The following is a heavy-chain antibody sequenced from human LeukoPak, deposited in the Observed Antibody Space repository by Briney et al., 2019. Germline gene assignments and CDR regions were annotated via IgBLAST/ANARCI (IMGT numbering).Heavy chain of an antibody. D-gene: IGHD3-22*01. CDR3: AKDMRSYDSSGYYFYYSDY. J-gene: IGHJ4*02. V-gene: IGHV3-9*01. Sequence: GGSLRLSCAASGFTFDDYAMHWVRQAPGKGPEWVSGISWNSGSIGYADSVKGRFTISRDNAKNSLYLQMNSLRAEDTALYYCAKDMRSYDSSGYYFYYSDYWGQGTLVTVSS. CDR1: GFTFDDYA. CDR2: ISWNSGSI.